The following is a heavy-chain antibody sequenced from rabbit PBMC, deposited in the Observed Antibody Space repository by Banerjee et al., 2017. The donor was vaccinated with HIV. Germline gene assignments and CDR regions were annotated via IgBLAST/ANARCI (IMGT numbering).Heavy chain of an antibody. D-gene: IGHD2-1*01. V-gene: IGHV1S40*01. CDR2: IYGEDGHST. CDR3: ARGSAAMTMVITGFYFGL. CDR1: GFSFSNSYY. J-gene: IGHJ4*01. Sequence: QSLEESGGDRVKPGASLTLTCTASGFSFSNSYYICWVRQAPGKGLESIACIYGEDGHSTWYASWAKGRFTISKTSSTTVTLQVTSLTAADTATYFCARGSAAMTMVITGFYFGLWGQGTLVTVS.